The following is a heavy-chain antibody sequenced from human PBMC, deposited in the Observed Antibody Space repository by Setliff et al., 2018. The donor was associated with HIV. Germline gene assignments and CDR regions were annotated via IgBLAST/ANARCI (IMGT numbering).Heavy chain of an antibody. Sequence: SETLSLTCTVSGGSITSAPHNWGWIRQPPGKGLEWVGSLFSRGTTYYHPSLKSRVTISLDTSQNHFSLKLTSVTAADTAVYYCARHGQSFDFSIASEGYYFDSWGQGTLVTVSS. J-gene: IGHJ4*02. D-gene: IGHD3-3*01. V-gene: IGHV4-39*01. CDR2: LFSRGTT. CDR1: GGSITSAPHN. CDR3: ARHGQSFDFSIASEGYYFDS.